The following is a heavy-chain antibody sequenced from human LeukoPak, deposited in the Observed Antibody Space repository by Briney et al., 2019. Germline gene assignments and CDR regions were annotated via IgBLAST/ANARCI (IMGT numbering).Heavy chain of an antibody. CDR3: ATVRSETYYDFWSGFHFDY. CDR2: FDPEDGET. D-gene: IGHD3-3*01. J-gene: IGHJ4*02. Sequence: ASVKVSCKVSGYTLTELSMHWVRQAPGKGLEWMGGFDPEDGETIYAQKFQGRVTMTEDTSTDTAYMELSSLRSEDTAVYYCATVRSETYYDFWSGFHFDYWGQGTLVTVSS. CDR1: GYTLTELS. V-gene: IGHV1-24*01.